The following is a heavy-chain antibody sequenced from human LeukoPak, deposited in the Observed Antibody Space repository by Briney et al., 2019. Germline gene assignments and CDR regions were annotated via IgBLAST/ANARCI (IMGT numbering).Heavy chain of an antibody. D-gene: IGHD2-2*01. CDR2: INPNSGGT. V-gene: IGHV1-2*02. CDR1: GYTFTGYY. CDR3: AGVYCSSTSCSFDY. Sequence: ASVKVSCKASGYTFTGYYMHWVRQAPGQGLEWMGWINPNSGGTNYAQKFQGRVTMTRDTSISTAYMELSRLRSDDTAVYYCAGVYCSSTSCSFDYWGQGILVTVSS. J-gene: IGHJ4*02.